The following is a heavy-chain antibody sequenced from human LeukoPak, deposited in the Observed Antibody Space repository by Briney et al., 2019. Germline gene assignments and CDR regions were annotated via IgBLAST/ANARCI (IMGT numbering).Heavy chain of an antibody. D-gene: IGHD1-26*01. V-gene: IGHV4-4*02. CDR3: AKASVGARFFDP. Sequence: SETLSLTCAVSGGSISSSNWWCWVRQPPGKGLEWIGEIYHSGSTNYNPSLKSRVTISVDKSKNQFSLKLSSVTAADTAVYYCAKASVGARFFDPWGQGTLVTVSS. CDR1: GGSISSSNW. J-gene: IGHJ5*02. CDR2: IYHSGST.